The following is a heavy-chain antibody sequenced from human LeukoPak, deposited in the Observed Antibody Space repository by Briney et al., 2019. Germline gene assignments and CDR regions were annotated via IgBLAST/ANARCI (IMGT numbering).Heavy chain of an antibody. CDR3: AGEYSGSYSTY. CDR2: ISSSSTYI. V-gene: IGHV3-21*01. Sequence: GGSLRLSCAASGFTFSSYSMTWVRRAPGKGREWVSSISSSSTYIYYADSVKGRFTISRDNAKNSLYLQMNSLRAEDTAVYYCAGEYSGSYSTYWGQGTLVTVSS. J-gene: IGHJ4*02. D-gene: IGHD1-26*01. CDR1: GFTFSSYS.